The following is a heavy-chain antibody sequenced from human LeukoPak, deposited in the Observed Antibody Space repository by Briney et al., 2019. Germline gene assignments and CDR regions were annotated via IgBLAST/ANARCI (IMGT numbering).Heavy chain of an antibody. D-gene: IGHD3-10*01. CDR1: ENSITSDYY. V-gene: IGHV4-38-2*02. CDR2: IYHSGST. Sequence: SETLSLTCTVSENSITSDYYWAWIRQPPGKGLEWIGSIYHSGSTYYNPSLKSRVTISVDTSKNQFSLKLSSVTAADTAMYYCASLYGSGFSFDYWGQGTLVTVSS. J-gene: IGHJ4*02. CDR3: ASLYGSGFSFDY.